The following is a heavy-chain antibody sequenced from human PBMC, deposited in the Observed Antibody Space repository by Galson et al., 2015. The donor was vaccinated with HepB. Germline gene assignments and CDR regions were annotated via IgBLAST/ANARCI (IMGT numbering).Heavy chain of an antibody. Sequence: SVKVSCKASGYTFTSYAMNWVRQAPGRGLEWMGWINTNTGNPTYAQGFTGRFVFSLDTSVSTAYLQISSLKAEDTAVCYCARTTQHYSSGWDPWGTSSYLFGDYWGQGTLVTVSS. CDR3: ARTTQHYSSGWDPWGTSSYLFGDY. D-gene: IGHD6-19*01. J-gene: IGHJ4*02. V-gene: IGHV7-4-1*02. CDR1: GYTFTSYA. CDR2: INTNTGNP.